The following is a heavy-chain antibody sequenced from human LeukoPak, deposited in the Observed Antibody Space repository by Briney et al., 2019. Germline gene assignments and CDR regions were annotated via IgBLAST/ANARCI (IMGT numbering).Heavy chain of an antibody. Sequence: SETLSLTCTVSGGSISSYYWSWIRQPPGKGLEWIGYIYYSGSTNYNPSLKSRVIISVDTSKNQFSLKLSSVTAADTAVYYCARGGVRSYGSNWFDPWGQGTLVTVSS. CDR2: IYYSGST. D-gene: IGHD5-18*01. CDR1: GGSISSYY. V-gene: IGHV4-59*01. CDR3: ARGGVRSYGSNWFDP. J-gene: IGHJ5*02.